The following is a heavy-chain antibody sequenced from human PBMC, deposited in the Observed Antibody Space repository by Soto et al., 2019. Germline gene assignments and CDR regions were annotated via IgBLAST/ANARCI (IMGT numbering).Heavy chain of an antibody. D-gene: IGHD5-18*01. CDR3: ASQALDTAIFDY. V-gene: IGHV4-34*01. J-gene: IGHJ4*02. Sequence: PSETLSLTCAVYGGSFRGYYWSWIRQPPGKGLEWIGEISHSGSTSYNPSLKSRVTISVDTSKNQFSLKLNSVTAADTAVYYCASQALDTAIFDYWGQGSLVTVSS. CDR1: GGSFRGYY. CDR2: ISHSGST.